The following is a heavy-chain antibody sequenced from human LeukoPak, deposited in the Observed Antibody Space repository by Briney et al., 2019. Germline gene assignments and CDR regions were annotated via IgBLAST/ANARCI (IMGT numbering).Heavy chain of an antibody. Sequence: GGSLRLSCAASGFTFSSYSMNWVRQAPGKGLEWVSYISSTGSTIYYADSVKGRFIISRDNAKNSLYLQMSGLRTEDTAVYYCAPRRYFDYWGQGTLVTVSS. CDR3: APRRYFDY. V-gene: IGHV3-48*04. D-gene: IGHD6-25*01. CDR1: GFTFSSYS. CDR2: ISSTGSTI. J-gene: IGHJ4*02.